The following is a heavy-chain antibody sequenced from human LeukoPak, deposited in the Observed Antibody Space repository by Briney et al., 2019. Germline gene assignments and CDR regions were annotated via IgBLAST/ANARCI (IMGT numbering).Heavy chain of an antibody. V-gene: IGHV1-18*01. D-gene: IGHD3-3*01. CDR3: ARLSYYDFWSGGDYYYMDV. J-gene: IGHJ6*03. CDR2: ISAYNGNT. Sequence: ASVKVSCKASGYTFTSYGISWVRQAPGQGLEWMGWISAYNGNTNYAQKLQGRVTVTTDTSTSTAYMELRSLRSDDTAVYYCARLSYYDFWSGGDYYYMDVWGKGTTVTVSS. CDR1: GYTFTSYG.